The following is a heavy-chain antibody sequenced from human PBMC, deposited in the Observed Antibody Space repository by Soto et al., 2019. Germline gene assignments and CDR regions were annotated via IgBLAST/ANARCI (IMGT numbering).Heavy chain of an antibody. J-gene: IGHJ6*02. D-gene: IGHD3-9*01. CDR1: GYSFTSYW. Sequence: EVQLVQSGAEVKKPGESLKISCKGSGYSFTSYWIGWVRQMPRKGLEWMGIIYPGDSDTRYSPSFQGQVTILADKSISTAYLQWSSLKASDSAMYYCARGLRFFDWLSPDYGMDVWGQGTTVTVSS. CDR3: ARGLRFFDWLSPDYGMDV. V-gene: IGHV5-51*03. CDR2: IYPGDSDT.